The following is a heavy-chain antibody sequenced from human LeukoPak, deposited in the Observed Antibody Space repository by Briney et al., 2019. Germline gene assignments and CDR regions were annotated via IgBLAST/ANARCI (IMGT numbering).Heavy chain of an antibody. V-gene: IGHV5-51*01. Sequence: GDSLKISCKGSGYSFTIYWIAWVRQMPGKGLEWMGIIYPGDSDTRYSPSFQGQVTISADNSISTAYLQWSSLKASDTAMYYCATQPTLYNSNFNAFDIWGQGTMVTVSS. J-gene: IGHJ3*02. CDR2: IYPGDSDT. CDR1: GYSFTIYW. D-gene: IGHD3-22*01. CDR3: ATQPTLYNSNFNAFDI.